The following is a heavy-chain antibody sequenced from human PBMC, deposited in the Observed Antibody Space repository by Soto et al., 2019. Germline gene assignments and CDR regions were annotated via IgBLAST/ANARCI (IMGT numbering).Heavy chain of an antibody. D-gene: IGHD5-12*01. Sequence: SETLSLTCAVYGGSFSGYYWSWIRQPPGKGLEWIGEINHSGSTNYNPSLKSRVTISVDTSKNQFSLKLSSVTAADTAVYYCAREYSRYDFAYWGQGTLVTVSS. CDR2: INHSGST. J-gene: IGHJ4*02. V-gene: IGHV4-34*01. CDR1: GGSFSGYY. CDR3: AREYSRYDFAY.